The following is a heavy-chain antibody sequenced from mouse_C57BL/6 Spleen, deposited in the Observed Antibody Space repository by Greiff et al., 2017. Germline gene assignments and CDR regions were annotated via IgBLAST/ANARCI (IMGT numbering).Heavy chain of an antibody. D-gene: IGHD1-1*01. Sequence: EVQVVESGGGLVKPGGSLKLSCAASGFTFSSYAMSWVRQTPEKRLEWVATISDGGSYTYYPANVKGRFTISRDNAKNNLYLQMSHLKSEDTAMYYGARECITTVVATDYYAMDYWGQGTSVTVSS. CDR3: ARECITTVVATDYYAMDY. J-gene: IGHJ4*01. V-gene: IGHV5-4*01. CDR1: GFTFSSYA. CDR2: ISDGGSYT.